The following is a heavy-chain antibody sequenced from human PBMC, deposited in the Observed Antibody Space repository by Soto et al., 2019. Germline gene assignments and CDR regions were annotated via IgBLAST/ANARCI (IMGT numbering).Heavy chain of an antibody. D-gene: IGHD3-22*01. CDR1: GYTFTSYA. CDR3: ARADITMILAGGNDAFDI. Sequence: QVQLVQSGAEVKKPGASVKVSCKASGYTFTSYAMHWVRQAPGQRLEWMGWINAGNGNTKYSQKFQGRVTITRDTSASTAYMDLSSLRSEDTAVYYCARADITMILAGGNDAFDIWGQGTMVTVSS. CDR2: INAGNGNT. V-gene: IGHV1-3*01. J-gene: IGHJ3*02.